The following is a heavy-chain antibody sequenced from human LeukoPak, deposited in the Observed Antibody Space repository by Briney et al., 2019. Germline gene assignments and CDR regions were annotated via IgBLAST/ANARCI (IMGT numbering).Heavy chain of an antibody. V-gene: IGHV1-18*01. J-gene: IGHJ4*02. CDR3: AKWDYPERKTSIRVG. CDR1: GYTFTSYA. D-gene: IGHD1-7*01. CDR2: ISAYNGNT. Sequence: GASVKVSCKASGYTFTSYAINWVRQAPGQGLEWMGWISAYNGNTNYAQELQGRVTMTTDTSTSTAYLELRSLKSDDTAVYYCAKWDYPERKTSIRVGWGQGTLVTVSS.